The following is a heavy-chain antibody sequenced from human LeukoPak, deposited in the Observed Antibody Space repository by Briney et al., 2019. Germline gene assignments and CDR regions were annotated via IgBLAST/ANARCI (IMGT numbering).Heavy chain of an antibody. Sequence: GRSLRLSCAASGFTFSSYAMHWVRQAPGKGLEWVSSISSSSSYIYYADSVKGRFTISRDNAKNSLYLQMNSLRAEDTAVYYCARAAYSGYDHMLDYWGQGTLVTVSS. J-gene: IGHJ4*02. CDR1: GFTFSSYA. V-gene: IGHV3-21*01. CDR2: ISSSSSYI. D-gene: IGHD5-12*01. CDR3: ARAAYSGYDHMLDY.